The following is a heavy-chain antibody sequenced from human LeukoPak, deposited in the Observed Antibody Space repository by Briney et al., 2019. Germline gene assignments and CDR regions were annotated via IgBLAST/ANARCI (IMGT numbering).Heavy chain of an antibody. CDR2: ISSSGSTI. CDR1: GFTFSDYY. CDR3: ARAWSTVTTRGYYMDV. D-gene: IGHD4-17*01. V-gene: IGHV3-11*04. Sequence: GASLRLFCAASGFTFSDYYMSWIRQAPGKGLEGVSYISSSGSTIYYADSVKGRFTISRDNAKNSLYLQMNSLRAEDTAVYYCARAWSTVTTRGYYMDVWGKGTTVTVSS. J-gene: IGHJ6*03.